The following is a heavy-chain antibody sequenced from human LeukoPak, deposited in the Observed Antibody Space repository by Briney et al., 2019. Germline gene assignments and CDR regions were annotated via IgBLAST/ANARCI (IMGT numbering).Heavy chain of an antibody. Sequence: SETLSLTCIVSGGSISSYYWSWIRQPPGKGLEWIGYIYYSGSTNYNPSLKSRVTISVDTSKNQFSLKLSSVSAADTAVYYCARWAARGYYNYSMDVWGQGTTVTVSS. CDR3: ARWAARGYYNYSMDV. J-gene: IGHJ6*02. CDR1: GGSISSYY. V-gene: IGHV4-59*01. D-gene: IGHD3-3*01. CDR2: IYYSGST.